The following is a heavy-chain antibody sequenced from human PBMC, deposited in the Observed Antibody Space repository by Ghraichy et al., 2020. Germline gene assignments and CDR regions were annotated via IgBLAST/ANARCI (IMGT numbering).Heavy chain of an antibody. CDR2: INTDGTTT. D-gene: IGHD1-26*01. Sequence: GGSLRLSCEASGMTFSNYWMHWVRQVPGKGLVWVARINTDGTTTNHADSVKGRFTISRDNARNTLYLQMNSLRDEDTAVYYCARDVGGAYSFWGQGPLVTVSS. V-gene: IGHV3-74*01. CDR3: ARDVGGAYSF. J-gene: IGHJ4*02. CDR1: GMTFSNYW.